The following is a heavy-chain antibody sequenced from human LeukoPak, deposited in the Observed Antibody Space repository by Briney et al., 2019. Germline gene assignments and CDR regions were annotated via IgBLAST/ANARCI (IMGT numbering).Heavy chain of an antibody. D-gene: IGHD2-21*02. CDR3: AKYFVVVTTIPCFEF. V-gene: IGHV3-23*01. Sequence: PGRSLRLSCAASGFTFSTYAMTWVRPAPGKGLEWVSSISGSGGNTYHADSVKGRFTISRDSSKNTLYLQMNSLRVGDTAVYYCAKYFVVVTTIPCFEFWGQGSLVTVSS. CDR1: GFTFSTYA. J-gene: IGHJ4*02. CDR2: ISGSGGNT.